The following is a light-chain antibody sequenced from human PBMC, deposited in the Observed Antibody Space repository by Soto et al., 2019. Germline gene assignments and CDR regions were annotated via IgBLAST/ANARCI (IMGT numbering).Light chain of an antibody. CDR3: CSYAGSSPYV. Sequence: QSALTQPASVSGSPGQSITISCTGTSSDVGSYNLVSWYQQHPGKAPKLMIYEGNKRPSGVSNHFSGSKSGNTASLTISGLQAEDEADYYCCSYAGSSPYVFGTGTKLTVL. CDR1: SSDVGSYNL. V-gene: IGLV2-23*01. J-gene: IGLJ1*01. CDR2: EGN.